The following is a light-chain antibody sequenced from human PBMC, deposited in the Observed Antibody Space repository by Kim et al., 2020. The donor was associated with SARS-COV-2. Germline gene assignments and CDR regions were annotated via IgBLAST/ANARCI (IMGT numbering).Light chain of an antibody. CDR3: SSHTTSSTYV. Sequence: QSALTQPASVYGSPGQSITISCTGTSSDVGGYNSVSWYQQHPGKAPKLMIYDSSGQASGVANRFSGSQSGNTASLTISGRRDEDEADYYCSSHTTSSTYVFGSGTKVTVL. J-gene: IGLJ1*01. CDR2: DSS. V-gene: IGLV2-14*03. CDR1: SSDVGGYNS.